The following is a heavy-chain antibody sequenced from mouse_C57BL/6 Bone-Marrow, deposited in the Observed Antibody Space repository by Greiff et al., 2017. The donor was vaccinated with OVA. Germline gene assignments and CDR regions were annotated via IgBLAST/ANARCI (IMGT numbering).Heavy chain of an antibody. CDR2: IYPRDGST. CDR3: ARGPDYYGSSYLGSTY. J-gene: IGHJ4*01. Sequence: QVQLQQSDAELVKPGASVKISCKVSGYTFTDHTIHWMKQRPEQGLEWIGYIYPRDGSTKYNQKFKDKATLTADKSSSTAYMQLSSLTYEDAAVYYCARGPDYYGSSYLGSTYWGQGTSVTVSS. V-gene: IGHV1-78*01. CDR1: GYTFTDHT. D-gene: IGHD1-1*01.